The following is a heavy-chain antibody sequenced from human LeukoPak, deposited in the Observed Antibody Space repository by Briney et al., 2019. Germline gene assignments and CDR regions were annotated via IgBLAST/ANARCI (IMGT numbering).Heavy chain of an antibody. V-gene: IGHV3-7*05. CDR1: GFTFSRSW. D-gene: IGHD3-22*01. CDR2: IKEDGSAQ. CDR3: ARDAGYDRFVY. Sequence: PGGSLRLSCADSGFTFSRSWMTWVRQAPGKGLEWVANIKEDGSAQNYVDSVKGRFTISRDNAKNTLYLEMKSLRAEDTAVYYCARDAGYDRFVYWGQGTLVTVSS. J-gene: IGHJ4*02.